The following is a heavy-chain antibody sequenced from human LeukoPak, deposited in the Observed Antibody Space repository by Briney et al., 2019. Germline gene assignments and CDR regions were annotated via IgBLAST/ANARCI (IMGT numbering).Heavy chain of an antibody. CDR3: ATFIHDLKLGSGFDY. V-gene: IGHV4-59*08. J-gene: IGHJ4*02. CDR1: GGSISSYY. D-gene: IGHD3-10*01. CDR2: IYYSGST. Sequence: SETLSLTCTVSGGSISSYYWSWIRQPPGKGLEWIGYIYYSGSTNYNPSLKSRVTISVDTPKNQFSLKLSSVTAADTAVYYCATFIHDLKLGSGFDYWGQGTLVTVSS.